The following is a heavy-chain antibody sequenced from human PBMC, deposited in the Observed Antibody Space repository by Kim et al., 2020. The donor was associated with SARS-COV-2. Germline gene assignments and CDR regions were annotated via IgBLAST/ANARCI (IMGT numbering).Heavy chain of an antibody. J-gene: IGHJ4*02. CDR3: ASDSGIAAAGTQYYFDY. V-gene: IGHV4-34*01. Sequence: LKSRVTISVDTSKNQFSLKLSSVTAADTAVYYCASDSGIAAAGTQYYFDYWGQGTLVTVSS. D-gene: IGHD6-13*01.